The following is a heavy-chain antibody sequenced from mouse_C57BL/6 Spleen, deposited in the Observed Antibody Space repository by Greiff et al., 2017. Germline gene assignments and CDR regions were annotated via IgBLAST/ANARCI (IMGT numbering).Heavy chain of an antibody. J-gene: IGHJ2*01. D-gene: IGHD4-1*01. Sequence: EVMLVESGGGLVQPGGSMKLSCVASGFTFSNYWMNWVRKSPEKGLEWVAQIRLKSDNYATHYAESVKGRFTISRDDSKSSVYLQMNNLRAEDTESYYCTENWDGYWGQGATLTASS. V-gene: IGHV6-3*01. CDR2: IRLKSDNYAT. CDR1: GFTFSNYW. CDR3: TENWDGY.